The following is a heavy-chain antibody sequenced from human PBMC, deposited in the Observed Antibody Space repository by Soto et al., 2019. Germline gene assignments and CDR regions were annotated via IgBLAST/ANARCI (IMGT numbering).Heavy chain of an antibody. J-gene: IGHJ4*02. Sequence: DVQLVQSGAEVKKPGESLKISCKSSGYRFTNTWIGWVRQMPGKGLEWVGAIFPGDSDSKYGPSFEGHVTITADKSITTAYLQWSSLKASDTAVYYCATTVTTLGLDSWGQGTLVIVSS. V-gene: IGHV5-51*01. CDR1: GYRFTNTW. CDR3: ATTVTTLGLDS. CDR2: IFPGDSDS. D-gene: IGHD4-17*01.